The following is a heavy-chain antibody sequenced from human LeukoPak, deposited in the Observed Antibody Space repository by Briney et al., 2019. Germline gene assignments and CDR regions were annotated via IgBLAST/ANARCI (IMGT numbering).Heavy chain of an antibody. V-gene: IGHV3-23*01. CDR2: ISGSGGST. J-gene: IGHJ4*02. CDR3: ARGYYYGSGSYYWSYFDY. D-gene: IGHD3-10*01. Sequence: GGSLRLSCAASGFTFSSYAMSWVRQAPGKGLEWVSAISGSGGSTYYADSVKGRFTISRDNSKNTLYLQMNSLRAEDTAVYYCARGYYYGSGSYYWSYFDYWGQGTLVTVSS. CDR1: GFTFSSYA.